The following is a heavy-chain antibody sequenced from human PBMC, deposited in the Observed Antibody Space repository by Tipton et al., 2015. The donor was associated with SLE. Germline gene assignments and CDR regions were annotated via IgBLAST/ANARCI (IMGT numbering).Heavy chain of an antibody. D-gene: IGHD5-24*01. Sequence: TLSLTCTVSGGSISSSSHYWGWIRQPPGKGLEWIGSIYSSGTTNYTPSLKSRVTISIDTSRNQFSLKLTSVTAADTAVYYCARHRWRWNDAFDIWGQGTMVTVSS. J-gene: IGHJ3*02. CDR2: IYSSGTT. V-gene: IGHV4-39*01. CDR1: GGSISSSSHY. CDR3: ARHRWRWNDAFDI.